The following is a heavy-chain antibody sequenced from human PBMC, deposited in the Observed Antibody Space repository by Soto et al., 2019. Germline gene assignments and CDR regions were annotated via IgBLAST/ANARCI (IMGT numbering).Heavy chain of an antibody. CDR1: GGSISSSNW. CDR3: ASVRGGYYYAMDV. CDR2: IYHSGRT. D-gene: IGHD3-10*02. J-gene: IGHJ6*02. Sequence: QVQLQESGPGLVKPSGTLSLTCAVSGGSISSSNWWSWVRQPPGKGLEWIGEIYHSGRTNYNPSLKSRGTISVDTSKNPFSLKLSSGTAAETAVYYCASVRGGYYYAMDVWGQGTTVTVSS. V-gene: IGHV4-4*02.